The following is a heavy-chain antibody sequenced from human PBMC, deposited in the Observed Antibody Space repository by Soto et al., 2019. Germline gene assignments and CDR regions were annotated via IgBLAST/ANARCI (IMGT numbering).Heavy chain of an antibody. V-gene: IGHV4-31*03. J-gene: IGHJ6*03. CDR2: IYYSGST. Sequence: SETLSLTCTVSGGSISSGGYYWSWIRQHPGKGLEWIGYIYYSGSTYYNLSLKSRVTISVDTSKNQFSLKLSSVTAADTAVYYCARARYCSSTSCYAQAPYYYYYYMDVWGKGATVTVSS. D-gene: IGHD2-2*01. CDR1: GGSISSGGYY. CDR3: ARARYCSSTSCYAQAPYYYYYYMDV.